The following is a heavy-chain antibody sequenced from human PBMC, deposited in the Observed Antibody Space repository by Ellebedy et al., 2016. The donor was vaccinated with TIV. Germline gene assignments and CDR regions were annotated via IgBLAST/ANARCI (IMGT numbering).Heavy chain of an antibody. V-gene: IGHV3-9*01. D-gene: IGHD3-22*01. CDR1: GFTFDDYA. Sequence: GGSLRLSXAASGFTFDDYAMHWVRQAPGKGLEWVSGISWNSGSIGYADSVKGRFTISRDNAKNSLYLQMNSLRAEDTALYYCAKDIDYDSSRGHFQHWGQGTLVTVSS. J-gene: IGHJ1*01. CDR3: AKDIDYDSSRGHFQH. CDR2: ISWNSGSI.